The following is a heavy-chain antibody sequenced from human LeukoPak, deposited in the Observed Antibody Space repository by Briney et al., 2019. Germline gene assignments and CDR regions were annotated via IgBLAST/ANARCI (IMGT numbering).Heavy chain of an antibody. V-gene: IGHV4-4*07. Sequence: KPSETLSLICTVSGGSVSDYYWSWIRQPAGKGLEWIGRIYRSGAPNYNPSLSSRVRMSLDTTKNQFSLRLNSVTAADTAVYFCAGDGVIVYGASPYWYLDLWGRGTLVSVSS. CDR1: GGSVSDYY. D-gene: IGHD4-17*01. CDR3: AGDGVIVYGASPYWYLDL. J-gene: IGHJ2*01. CDR2: IYRSGAP.